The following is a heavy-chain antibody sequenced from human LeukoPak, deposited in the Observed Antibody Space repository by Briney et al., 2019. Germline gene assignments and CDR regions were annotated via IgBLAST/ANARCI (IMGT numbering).Heavy chain of an antibody. CDR3: AKTKEGYIFYYYYGMDV. CDR1: GFTFSSYG. CDR2: ISYDGNNK. Sequence: GGSLRLSCAASGFTFSSYGMHWVRQAPGKGLEWVAVISYDGNNKYYADSVKGRFTISRDNSKNTLYLQMNSLRAEDTAVYYCAKTKEGYIFYYYYGMDVWGQGTTVTVSS. D-gene: IGHD5-24*01. J-gene: IGHJ6*02. V-gene: IGHV3-30*18.